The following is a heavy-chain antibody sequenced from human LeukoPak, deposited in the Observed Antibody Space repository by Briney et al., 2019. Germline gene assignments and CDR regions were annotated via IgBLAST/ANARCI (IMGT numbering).Heavy chain of an antibody. V-gene: IGHV4-34*01. J-gene: IGHJ5*02. CDR3: ARDAYYYGSGSYYRNNWFDP. CDR1: GGSFSGHY. D-gene: IGHD3-10*01. Sequence: SETLSLTCAVYGGSFSGHYWSWIRQPPGKGLEWIGEINHSGSTNYNPSLKSRVTISVDTSKNQFSLKLSSVTAADTAVYYCARDAYYYGSGSYYRNNWFDPWGQGTLVTVSS. CDR2: INHSGST.